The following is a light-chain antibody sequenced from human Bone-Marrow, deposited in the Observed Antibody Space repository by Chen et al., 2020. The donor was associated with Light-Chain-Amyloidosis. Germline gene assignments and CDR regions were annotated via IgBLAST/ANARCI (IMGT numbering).Light chain of an antibody. CDR1: NIGSTS. V-gene: IGLV3-21*02. J-gene: IGLJ3*02. CDR2: DDS. Sequence: SYVRTQLSSVSVAPGQTATIACGGNNIGSTSVHWYQQTPGQAPLLVVYDDSDRPSGIPERLSGSNSGNTATLTISRVEAGDEADYYCQVWDRSSDRPVFGGGTKLTVL. CDR3: QVWDRSSDRPV.